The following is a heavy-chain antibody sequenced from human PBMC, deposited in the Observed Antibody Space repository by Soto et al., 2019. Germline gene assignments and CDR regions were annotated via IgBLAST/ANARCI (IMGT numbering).Heavy chain of an antibody. V-gene: IGHV3-21*01. CDR3: ARDPSSTEPMDV. CDR2: ISSSSSYI. J-gene: IGHJ6*03. Sequence: GGSLRLSCAASGFTFSSYSMNWVRQAPGKGLEWVSSISSSSSYIYYADSVKGRFTISRDNAKNSLYLQMNSLRAEDTAVYYCARDPSSTEPMDVWGKGTTVTGSS. CDR1: GFTFSSYS. D-gene: IGHD6-13*01.